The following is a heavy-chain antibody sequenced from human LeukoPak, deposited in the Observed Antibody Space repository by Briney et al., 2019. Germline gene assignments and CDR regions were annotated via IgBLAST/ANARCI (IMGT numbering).Heavy chain of an antibody. Sequence: GGSLRLSCAASGFTFSSYGMHWVRQAPGKGLEWVAVISYDGSNKYYADSVKGRFTISRDNSKNTLYLQMNSLRAEDTAVYYCARGVDNWGSRYFDYWGQGTLVTVSS. CDR3: ARGVDNWGSRYFDY. V-gene: IGHV3-30*03. CDR2: ISYDGSNK. CDR1: GFTFSSYG. D-gene: IGHD7-27*01. J-gene: IGHJ4*02.